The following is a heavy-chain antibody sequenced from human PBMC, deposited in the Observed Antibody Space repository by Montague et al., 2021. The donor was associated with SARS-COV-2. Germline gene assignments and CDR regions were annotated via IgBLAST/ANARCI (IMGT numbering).Heavy chain of an antibody. CDR3: ARIPVGSKYYFDF. V-gene: IGHV6-1*01. CDR2: TYYRSKWYN. D-gene: IGHD2-2*01. Sequence: CAISGDSVSSNIATWNWIRQSPSRGLEWLGRTYYRSKWYNDYAESVKSRITIDPDTSKHRFSLHLNSVTPEDTAVYYCARIPVGSKYYFDFWGQGTLVTVPS. CDR1: GDSVSSNIAT. J-gene: IGHJ4*02.